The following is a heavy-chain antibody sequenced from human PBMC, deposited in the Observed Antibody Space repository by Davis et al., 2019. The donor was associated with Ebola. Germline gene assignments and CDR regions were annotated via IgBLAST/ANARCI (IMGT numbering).Heavy chain of an antibody. J-gene: IGHJ6*03. Sequence: PGGSLRLSCTVSGGSISSYYWSWIRQPAGKGLEWIGRICTSGSTNYNPSLKSRVTMSVDTSKNQFSLKLSSVTAADTAVYYCARSGSYYYYYYMDVWGKGTTVTVSS. CDR3: ARSGSYYYYYYMDV. D-gene: IGHD1-26*01. CDR2: ICTSGST. CDR1: GGSISSYY. V-gene: IGHV4-4*07.